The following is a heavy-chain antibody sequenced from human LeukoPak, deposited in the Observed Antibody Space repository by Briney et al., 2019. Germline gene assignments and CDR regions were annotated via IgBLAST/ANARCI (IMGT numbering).Heavy chain of an antibody. D-gene: IGHD1-20*01. CDR2: INPIFGTA. Sequence: SVKVSCKASGGTFSSYTLTWVRQAPGQGLDWMGGINPIFGTANYAPKFQGRVTITTDESTNTAYMELRSLRSEDTAVYYCARGPVTGTHFDYWGQGTLVTVSS. CDR3: ARGPVTGTHFDY. CDR1: GGTFSSYT. V-gene: IGHV1-69*05. J-gene: IGHJ4*02.